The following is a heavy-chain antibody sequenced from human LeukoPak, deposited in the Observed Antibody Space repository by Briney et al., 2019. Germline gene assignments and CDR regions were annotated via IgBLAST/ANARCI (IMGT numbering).Heavy chain of an antibody. V-gene: IGHV4-39*01. J-gene: IGHJ4*02. CDR3: ARPRTYYDFWSGYHPFDY. D-gene: IGHD3-3*01. Sequence: SETLSLTCIVSGGSISSNKYYWGWIRQPPGKGLEWIGSISYSGSTFYNPSLKSRVTTSVDTSKNQFSLKLNSVTAADTAVYYCARPRTYYDFWSGYHPFDYWGQGTLVTVSS. CDR2: ISYSGST. CDR1: GGSISSNKYY.